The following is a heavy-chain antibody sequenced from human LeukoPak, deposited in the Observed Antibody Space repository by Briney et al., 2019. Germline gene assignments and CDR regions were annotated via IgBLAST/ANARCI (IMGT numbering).Heavy chain of an antibody. CDR3: ARATVTIPSPFDY. D-gene: IGHD4-11*01. Sequence: GASVKVSCKASEGTFSSYAISWVRQAPGQGLEWMGGIIPIFGTANYAQKFQGRVTITADESTSTAYMELSSLRSEDTAVYYCARATVTIPSPFDYWGQGTLVTVSS. V-gene: IGHV1-69*13. CDR1: EGTFSSYA. J-gene: IGHJ4*02. CDR2: IIPIFGTA.